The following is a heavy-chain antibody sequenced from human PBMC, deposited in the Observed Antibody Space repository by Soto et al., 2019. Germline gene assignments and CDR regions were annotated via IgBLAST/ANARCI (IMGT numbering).Heavy chain of an antibody. D-gene: IGHD3-9*01. CDR1: GGSISNNRW. CDR2: IHDRGST. CDR3: AGEWAAGYGGFDP. V-gene: IGHV4-4*02. Sequence: QVKLQESGPGLEKPSGTLSLTCAVSGGSISNNRWWTWVRQAPGKGLEWTGEIHDRGSTNYNLSLRSRATVSIDRSKSPFSLEMRAVTAADTGVYYCAGEWAAGYGGFDPWGQGTRVTVSS. J-gene: IGHJ5*02.